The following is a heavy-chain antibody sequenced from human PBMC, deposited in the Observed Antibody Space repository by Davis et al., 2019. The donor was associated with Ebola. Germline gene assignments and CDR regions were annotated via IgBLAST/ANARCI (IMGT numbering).Heavy chain of an antibody. Sequence: ASVKVPCKASGYTFTSYGISWVRQAPGQGLEWMGWISAYNGNTNYAQKLQGRVTMTTDTSTSTAYMELRSLRSDDTAVYYCARDRGYCSSTSCYMGEDYWGQGTLVTVSS. CDR3: ARDRGYCSSTSCYMGEDY. D-gene: IGHD2-2*02. V-gene: IGHV1-18*01. CDR2: ISAYNGNT. J-gene: IGHJ4*02. CDR1: GYTFTSYG.